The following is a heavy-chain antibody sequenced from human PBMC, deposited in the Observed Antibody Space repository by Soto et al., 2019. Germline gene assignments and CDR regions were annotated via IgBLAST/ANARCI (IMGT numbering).Heavy chain of an antibody. CDR3: ARHRGYSSSWYGFYYYYGMDV. D-gene: IGHD6-13*01. J-gene: IGHJ6*02. CDR2: IYPGDSDT. CDR1: GYSFTSYW. V-gene: IGHV5-51*01. Sequence: PGESLKISCKGSGYSFTSYWIGWVRQMPGKGLEWMGIIYPGDSDTRYSPSFQGQVTISADKSISTAYLQWSSLKASDTAMYYCARHRGYSSSWYGFYYYYGMDVWGQGTTVIVS.